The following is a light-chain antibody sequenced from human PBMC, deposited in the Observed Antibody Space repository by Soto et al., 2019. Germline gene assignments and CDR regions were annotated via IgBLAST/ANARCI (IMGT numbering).Light chain of an antibody. J-gene: IGKJ1*01. CDR2: XAY. CDR3: QQRSNWPPTWT. V-gene: IGKV3-11*01. Sequence: ESVLTQSAATLTVSPGERATPYXRASHSVIIYLSWYQQKTGXAARLIXXXAYXRATGIPARFSASGSGTDFTLTISSLEPEDFAVEYCQQRSNWPPTWTFGQGTKVDI. CDR1: HSVIIY.